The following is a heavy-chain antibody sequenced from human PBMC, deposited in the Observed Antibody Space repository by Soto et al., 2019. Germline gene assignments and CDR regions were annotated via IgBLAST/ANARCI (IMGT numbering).Heavy chain of an antibody. CDR3: ARVHRFYDFWSGYYFGRMDV. Sequence: ASVKVSCKASGYTFTRYYMHWVRRAPGQGLEWMGIINPSGGSTSYAQKFQGRVTMTRDTSTSTVYMELSSLRSEDTAVYYCARVHRFYDFWSGYYFGRMDVWGQGTTVTVSS. D-gene: IGHD3-3*01. J-gene: IGHJ6*02. CDR2: INPSGGST. V-gene: IGHV1-46*01. CDR1: GYTFTRYY.